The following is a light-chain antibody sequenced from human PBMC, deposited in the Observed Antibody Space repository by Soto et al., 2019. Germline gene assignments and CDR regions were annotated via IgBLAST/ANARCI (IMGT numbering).Light chain of an antibody. V-gene: IGKV3D-20*01. Sequence: DIVLTQSPATLSLSPGERVTLSCGASPSVSSSRLAWYQQKSGQAPRLLMYDASRRAFGIPDRFSGSGSGTDFTLTISRLEPEDLAVYYCQRYGSSPLTFGGGTKVDI. CDR1: PSVSSSR. J-gene: IGKJ4*01. CDR3: QRYGSSPLT. CDR2: DAS.